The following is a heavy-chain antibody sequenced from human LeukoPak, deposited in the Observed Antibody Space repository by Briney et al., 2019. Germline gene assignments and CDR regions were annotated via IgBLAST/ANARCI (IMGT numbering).Heavy chain of an antibody. CDR1: GFTLSSSD. D-gene: IGHD1-26*01. J-gene: IGHJ4*01. V-gene: IGHV3-23*01. Sequence: PGGSLRLACAASGFTLSSSDMSWGRQAPGKGLGSVSSIRSSGSSTYYGDSVKARATVSRDYHKNTLLPQMNSLLAEDTAVYFCATARYSGRYFYCWGQGTLVTV. CDR3: ATARYSGRYFYC. CDR2: IRSSGSST.